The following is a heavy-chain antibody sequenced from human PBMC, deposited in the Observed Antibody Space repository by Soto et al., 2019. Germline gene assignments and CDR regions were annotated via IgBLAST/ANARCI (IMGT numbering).Heavy chain of an antibody. CDR1: NVSISSSY. CDR2: VYYTGTI. V-gene: IGHV4-59*01. J-gene: IGHJ5*01. Sequence: NPSETLSLTCSVSNVSISSSYWNWLRQAPGKGLEWIGFVYYTGTIKYNPSLKSRVTISVDTSRNEFSLRLTSVTTADTAFYFCARDFAGRGRLDPWGPGTLVTV. D-gene: IGHD1-26*01. CDR3: ARDFAGRGRLDP.